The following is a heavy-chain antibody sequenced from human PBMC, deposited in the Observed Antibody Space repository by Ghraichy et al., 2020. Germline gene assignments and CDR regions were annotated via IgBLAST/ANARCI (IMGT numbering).Heavy chain of an antibody. D-gene: IGHD2-2*03. Sequence: GGSLRLSCEASGFTFSAYAMHWVRQAPGKGLEWVADISDAGSNEYYVDSVKGRFTISRDNSKNTLYLQMNSLRPEDTAVYYCARATREWMGRYYGVDVWGQGTTLIVS. CDR1: GFTFSAYA. CDR3: ARATREWMGRYYGVDV. V-gene: IGHV3-30*04. J-gene: IGHJ6*02. CDR2: ISDAGSNE.